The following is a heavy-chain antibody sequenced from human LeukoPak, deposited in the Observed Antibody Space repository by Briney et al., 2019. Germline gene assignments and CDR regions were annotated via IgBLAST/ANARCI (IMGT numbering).Heavy chain of an antibody. J-gene: IGHJ4*02. CDR1: GFTFSSYV. D-gene: IGHD6-19*01. Sequence: GGSLRLSCAASGFTFSSYVMHWVRQAPGKGLEWVSAITWYSASMGYADSVRGRFTISRDNPKNSLHLQMDSLRPEDTAMYYCVKEIRTSGWGNFDSWGQGTLVAVSS. V-gene: IGHV3-9*01. CDR2: ITWYSASM. CDR3: VKEIRTSGWGNFDS.